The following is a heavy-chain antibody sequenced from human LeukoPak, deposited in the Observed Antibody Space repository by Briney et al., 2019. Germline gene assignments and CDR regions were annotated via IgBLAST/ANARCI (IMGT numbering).Heavy chain of an antibody. Sequence: GASVKVSCKVSGYTLTELSMHWVRQAPGQGLEWMGWISAYNGDTNYAQKLQGRVTMTTDTSTSTAYMELRSLRSDDTAVYYCARSTMVRGTNWFDPWGQGTLVTVSS. CDR1: GYTLTELS. CDR3: ARSTMVRGTNWFDP. D-gene: IGHD3-10*01. J-gene: IGHJ5*02. CDR2: ISAYNGDT. V-gene: IGHV1-18*01.